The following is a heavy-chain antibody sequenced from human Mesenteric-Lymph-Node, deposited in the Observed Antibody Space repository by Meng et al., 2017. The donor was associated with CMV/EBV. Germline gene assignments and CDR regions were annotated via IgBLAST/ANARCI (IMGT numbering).Heavy chain of an antibody. CDR2: IGSTTFGGTT. D-gene: IGHD1-20*01. J-gene: IGHJ4*02. V-gene: IGHV3-49*04. CDR1: GFTFGDYA. Sequence: GESLKISCTASGFTFGDYAMTWVRQAPGKGLEWVGFIGSTTFGGTTDYAASVKGRFTISRDDSKSIAYLQMSSLTIEDTGVYFCTREEYNWDDLISVNEYWGQGTLVTVSS. CDR3: TREEYNWDDLISVNEY.